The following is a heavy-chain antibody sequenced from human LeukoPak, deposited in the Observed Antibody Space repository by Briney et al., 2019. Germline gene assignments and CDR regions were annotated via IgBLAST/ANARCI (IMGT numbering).Heavy chain of an antibody. Sequence: EASVKVSCKVSGYTLTELSMHWVRQSPGKGLEWMGGFDPEDGETIYAQKFQGRVTITADKSTSTAYMELSSLRSEDTAVYYCARDPGYYGSGGGMDVWGQGTTVTVSS. V-gene: IGHV1-24*01. CDR2: FDPEDGET. CDR1: GYTLTELS. J-gene: IGHJ6*02. CDR3: ARDPGYYGSGGGMDV. D-gene: IGHD3-10*01.